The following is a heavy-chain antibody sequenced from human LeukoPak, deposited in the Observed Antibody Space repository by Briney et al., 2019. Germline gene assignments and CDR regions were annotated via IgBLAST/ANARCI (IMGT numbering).Heavy chain of an antibody. Sequence: SETLSLTCTVSGGSISSGDYYWSWIRQPPGKGLEWIGYIYYSGSTYYNPSLKSRVTISVDTSKNQFSLKLSSVTAADTAVYYCARGDYYDSSGLNYYFDYWGQGTLVTVSS. CDR3: ARGDYYDSSGLNYYFDY. D-gene: IGHD3-22*01. CDR1: GGSISSGDYY. V-gene: IGHV4-30-4*01. J-gene: IGHJ4*02. CDR2: IYYSGST.